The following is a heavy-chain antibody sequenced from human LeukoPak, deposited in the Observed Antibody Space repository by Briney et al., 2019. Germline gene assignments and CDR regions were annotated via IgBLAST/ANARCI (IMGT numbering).Heavy chain of an antibody. Sequence: ASVKVSCKASGYTFTSYYMHWVRQAPGQGLEWMGRINPNSGGTNYAQKLQGRVTMTTDTSTSTAYMELRSLRSDDTAVYYCARPARAYDSSGYYGYWGQGTLVTVSS. CDR3: ARPARAYDSSGYYGY. CDR1: GYTFTSYY. V-gene: IGHV1-2*06. J-gene: IGHJ4*02. D-gene: IGHD3-22*01. CDR2: INPNSGGT.